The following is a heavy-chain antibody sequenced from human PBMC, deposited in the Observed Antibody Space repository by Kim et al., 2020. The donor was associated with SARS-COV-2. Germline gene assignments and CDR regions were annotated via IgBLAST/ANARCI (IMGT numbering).Heavy chain of an antibody. D-gene: IGHD3-10*01. V-gene: IGHV7-4-1*02. CDR3: ARDASRDYYFDY. Sequence: THSQGFPGRLFFSLDTSDSTAYLQISSLKAEDTAVYYCARDASRDYYFDYWGQGTLVTVSS. J-gene: IGHJ4*02.